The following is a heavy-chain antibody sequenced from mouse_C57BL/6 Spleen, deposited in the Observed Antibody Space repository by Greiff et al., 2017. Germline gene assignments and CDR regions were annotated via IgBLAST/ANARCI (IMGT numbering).Heavy chain of an antibody. Sequence: EVKLMESEGGLVQPGSSMKLSCTASGFTFSDYYMAWVRQVPEKGLEWVANINYDGSSTYYLDSLKSRFIISRDNAKNILYLQMSSLKSEDTATYYCARESPYAMDYWGQGTSVTVSS. V-gene: IGHV5-16*01. CDR1: GFTFSDYY. J-gene: IGHJ4*01. CDR3: ARESPYAMDY. CDR2: INYDGSST.